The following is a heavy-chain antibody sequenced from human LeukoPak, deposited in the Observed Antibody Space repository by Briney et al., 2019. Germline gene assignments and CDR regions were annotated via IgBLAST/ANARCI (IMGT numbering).Heavy chain of an antibody. Sequence: GVTLRLSCAASGFTFSSYGMHWVRQAPGKGLEWVAVISYDGSNKYYADSVKGRFTISRDNSKNTLYLQMNSLRAEDTAVYYCAKAAQYGSGTTIDYWGQGTLVTVSS. CDR3: AKAAQYGSGTTIDY. CDR2: ISYDGSNK. CDR1: GFTFSSYG. J-gene: IGHJ4*02. D-gene: IGHD3-10*01. V-gene: IGHV3-30*18.